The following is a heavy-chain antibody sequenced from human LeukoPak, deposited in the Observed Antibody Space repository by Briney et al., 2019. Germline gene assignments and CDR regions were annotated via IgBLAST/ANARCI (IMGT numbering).Heavy chain of an antibody. V-gene: IGHV3-66*01. D-gene: IGHD2-15*01. CDR1: EFTVSSNY. J-gene: IGHJ4*02. Sequence: GGSLRLSCAASEFTVSSNYMSWIRQAPGKGLEWVSVIYSGGSTYYADSVKGRFTISRDKSKNTLYLQMNSLRAEDTAVYYCASTQRGDYWGQGTLVTVSS. CDR2: IYSGGST. CDR3: ASTQRGDY.